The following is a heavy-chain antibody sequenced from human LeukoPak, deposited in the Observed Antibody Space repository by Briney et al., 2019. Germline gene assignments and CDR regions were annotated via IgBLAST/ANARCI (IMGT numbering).Heavy chain of an antibody. CDR1: GFTFSSYA. D-gene: IGHD3-16*01. J-gene: IGHJ6*04. Sequence: GGSLRLSCAASGFTFSSYAMSWVRQAPGKGLEWVSAISGSGGSTYYADSGKGRFNISRDNSKNTLYLQMNSLRAEDTAVYYCAKDKSWVYYYGMDVWGKGTTVTVSS. CDR3: AKDKSWVYYYGMDV. CDR2: ISGSGGST. V-gene: IGHV3-23*01.